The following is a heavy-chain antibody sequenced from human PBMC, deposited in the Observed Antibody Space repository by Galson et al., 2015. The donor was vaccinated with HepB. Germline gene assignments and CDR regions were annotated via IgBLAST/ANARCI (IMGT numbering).Heavy chain of an antibody. V-gene: IGHV3-30*04. CDR2: ISYDGSNK. CDR3: ARDEGPGRSWVDGLIYDGLAV. J-gene: IGHJ6*02. D-gene: IGHD6-13*01. Sequence: SLRLSCAASGFTFSSYALHWVRQAPGKGLEWVAVISYDGSNKNYADSVKGRFTISRDESRNTLHLQMNSLRAEDTAIYYCARDEGPGRSWVDGLIYDGLAVWGQGATVTVSS. CDR1: GFTFSSYA.